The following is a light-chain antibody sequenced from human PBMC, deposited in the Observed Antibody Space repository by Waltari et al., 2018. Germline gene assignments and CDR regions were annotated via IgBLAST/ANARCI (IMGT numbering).Light chain of an antibody. V-gene: IGLV1-40*01. CDR3: QSYDSSLSGVL. J-gene: IGLJ3*02. CDR2: RDN. CDR1: NSNIGARHD. Sequence: QSVLTQPPSVSGAPGQRVTISCTGSNSNIGARHDVHWYQQVPGEAPRLLIYRDNNRPSGVPDRFSGSKSGTSASLAITGLQPEDGADYYCQSYDSSLSGVLFGGGTKLTVL.